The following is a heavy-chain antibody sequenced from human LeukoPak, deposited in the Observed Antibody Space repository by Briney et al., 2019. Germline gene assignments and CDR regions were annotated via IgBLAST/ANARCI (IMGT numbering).Heavy chain of an antibody. D-gene: IGHD3-22*01. J-gene: IGHJ5*02. CDR3: ARGRADYYDSSGYFAP. Sequence: PSQTLSLTCAVSGGSIGSGGYSWSWIRQPPGKGLEWIGYIYHSGSTYYNPSLKSRVTISVDRSKNQFSLKLSSVTAADTAVYYCARGRADYYDSSGYFAPWGQGTLVTVSS. CDR2: IYHSGST. CDR1: GGSIGSGGYS. V-gene: IGHV4-30-2*01.